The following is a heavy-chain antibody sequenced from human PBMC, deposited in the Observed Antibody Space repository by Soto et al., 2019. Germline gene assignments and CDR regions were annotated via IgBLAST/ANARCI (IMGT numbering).Heavy chain of an antibody. J-gene: IGHJ2*01. CDR1: GFTFISYA. CDR2: ISGGGDAA. Sequence: EVQVLESGGGLVQPGGSLRLSCAGSGFTFISYAMNWVRQAPGKGLEWVSSISGGGDAAFFPDSVRGRFTISRDNSKNTVTLQMNSLGVDDTDVYYCARKILGSTTRPNYWYFDLWGRGTLVTVSS. D-gene: IGHD7-27*01. CDR3: ARKILGSTTRPNYWYFDL. V-gene: IGHV3-23*01.